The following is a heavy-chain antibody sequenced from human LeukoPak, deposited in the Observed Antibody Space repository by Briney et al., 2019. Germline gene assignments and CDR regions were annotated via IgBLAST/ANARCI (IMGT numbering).Heavy chain of an antibody. V-gene: IGHV3-33*01. Sequence: HPGGSLRLSCGASGFTFSSYGMHWVRQAPRKGLEWVAVIWYDGSNKYYADSVKGRFTISRDNSKNTLYLQMNSLRAEDTAVYYCARESAGWELLRAFDIWGQGTMVTVSS. CDR2: IWYDGSNK. D-gene: IGHD1-26*01. J-gene: IGHJ3*02. CDR1: GFTFSSYG. CDR3: ARESAGWELLRAFDI.